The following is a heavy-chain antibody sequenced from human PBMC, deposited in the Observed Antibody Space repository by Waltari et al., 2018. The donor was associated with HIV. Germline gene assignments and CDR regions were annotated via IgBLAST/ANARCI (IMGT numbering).Heavy chain of an antibody. CDR1: GFTFSNAW. CDR2: IKSKPDGGTT. Sequence: EVQLVESGGGLVKPGGSLRLSCAGSGFTFSNAWMRWVRQTPGKGLEGVGRIKSKPDGGTTDYAAPVKGRFTISRDDSKNTLYLQMVSLKTEDTAVYYCTTGLLYKRYWGQGTLVTVSS. D-gene: IGHD1-20*01. J-gene: IGHJ4*02. CDR3: TTGLLYKRY. V-gene: IGHV3-15*01.